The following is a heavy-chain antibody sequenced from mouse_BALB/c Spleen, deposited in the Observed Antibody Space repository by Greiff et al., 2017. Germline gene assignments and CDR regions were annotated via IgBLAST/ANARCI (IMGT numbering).Heavy chain of an antibody. Sequence: VQLQQSGAELVRPGTSVKISCKASGYAFTNYWLGWVKQRPGHGLEWIGDIYPGSGNTYYNEKFKGKATLTADKSSSTAYMQLSSLTSENSAVYICARRGLYAMDYWGRGTSVTVSS. V-gene: IGHV1-63*01. D-gene: IGHD3-1*01. CDR2: IYPGSGNT. CDR1: GYAFTNYW. J-gene: IGHJ4*01. CDR3: ARRGLYAMDY.